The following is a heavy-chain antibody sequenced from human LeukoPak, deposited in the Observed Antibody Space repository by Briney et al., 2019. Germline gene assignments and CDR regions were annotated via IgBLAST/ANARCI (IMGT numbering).Heavy chain of an antibody. CDR2: MWYDGSNE. CDR1: GFSFRIYA. CDR3: ARDQSYYGSGTPGNDAFDV. D-gene: IGHD3-10*01. J-gene: IGHJ3*01. V-gene: IGHV3-33*01. Sequence: GGSLRLSCVTSGFSFRIYAIHWVRQAPGKGLEWVAVMWYDGSNEYYADSVKGRFTISRDNSKNTVYLQMNSLRAEDTAVYYCARDQSYYGSGTPGNDAFDVWGQGTMVTVSS.